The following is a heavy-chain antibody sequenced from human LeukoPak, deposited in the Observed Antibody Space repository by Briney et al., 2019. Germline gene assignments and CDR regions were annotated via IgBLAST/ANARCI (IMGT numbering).Heavy chain of an antibody. V-gene: IGHV1-8*02. CDR1: GYTFTSYD. CDR3: ARMRGSGSYSFNWYDP. CDR2: MNPNSGNT. Sequence: ASVKVSCKASGYTFTSYDINWVRQATGQGLEWMGWMNPNSGNTGYAQKFQGRVTMTRNTSISTSYMELSSLRSEDTAVYYCARMRGSGSYSFNWYDPWGQGTLVTVSS. J-gene: IGHJ5*02. D-gene: IGHD3-10*01.